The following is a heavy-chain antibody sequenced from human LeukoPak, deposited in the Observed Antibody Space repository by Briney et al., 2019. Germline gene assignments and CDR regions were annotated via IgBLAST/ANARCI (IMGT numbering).Heavy chain of an antibody. Sequence: SETLSLTCTVSDGSIKTNYWWTWVRPPPGKGLEWIGETWHSGSSTNYNPSLKSRVTISVDTSKNQFSLKLSSVTAADTAVYYCARGLRVTIFGVVTKPTDYWGQGTLVTVSS. CDR2: TWHSGSST. V-gene: IGHV4-4*02. CDR1: DGSIKTNYW. D-gene: IGHD3-3*01. CDR3: ARGLRVTIFGVVTKPTDY. J-gene: IGHJ4*02.